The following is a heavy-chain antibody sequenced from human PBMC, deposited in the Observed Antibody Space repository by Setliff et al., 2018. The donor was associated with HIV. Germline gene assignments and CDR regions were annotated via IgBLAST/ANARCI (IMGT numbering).Heavy chain of an antibody. Sequence: SETLSLTCTVPGGSMSSSSYYWGWIRQPPGKGLEWIGSIYYSGSTYYTPSLKSRVTISVDTSKNQFSLKLSSVTAADTAVYYCASPASGGSSGQYHYWGQGTLVTVSS. V-gene: IGHV4-39*01. D-gene: IGHD6-19*01. J-gene: IGHJ4*02. CDR1: GGSMSSSSYY. CDR3: ASPASGGSSGQYHY. CDR2: IYYSGST.